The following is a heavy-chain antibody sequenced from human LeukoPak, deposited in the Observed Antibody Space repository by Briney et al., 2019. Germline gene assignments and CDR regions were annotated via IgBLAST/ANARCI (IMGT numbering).Heavy chain of an antibody. CDR1: EFTFSNYA. CDR3: ARDPGEGQLLYYMDV. Sequence: SGGSLRLSCAASEFTFSNYAMNWVRQSPGKGLEWVSGISGSGDRTYIADSLKGRFTISRDNSENTLYLQMNSLRVDDTAVYYCARDPGEGQLLYYMDVWGKGTTVTVSS. V-gene: IGHV3-23*01. CDR2: ISGSGDRT. J-gene: IGHJ6*03. D-gene: IGHD2-2*01.